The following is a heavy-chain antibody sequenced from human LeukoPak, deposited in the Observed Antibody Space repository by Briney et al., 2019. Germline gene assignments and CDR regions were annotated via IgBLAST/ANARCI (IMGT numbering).Heavy chain of an antibody. J-gene: IGHJ4*02. V-gene: IGHV4-30-4*01. CDR1: GGSISSGDYY. Sequence: PSQTLSLTCTVSGGSISSGDYYWSWIRQPPGKGLEWIGEIYHDGSTNYNPSLKSRVTISMDKSKNQLSLKLNFVAAADTAVYYCARDRGGYTYSHDYWGQGTLVTVSS. CDR2: IYHDGST. CDR3: ARDRGGYTYSHDY. D-gene: IGHD5-18*01.